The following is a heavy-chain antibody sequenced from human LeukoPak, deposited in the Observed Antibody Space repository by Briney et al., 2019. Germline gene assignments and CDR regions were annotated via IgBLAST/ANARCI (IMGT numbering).Heavy chain of an antibody. CDR1: GGSINSYY. CDR3: ARYFHGSGNFDL. Sequence: PSETLSLTCTVSGGSINSYYWNWIRQPAGKGLEWIGRLYTSGSTISNPSLKSRFIMSGDTPKNQFSLKLASVTAADTAMYYCARYFHGSGNFDLWGPGILVTVSS. CDR2: LYTSGST. D-gene: IGHD3-10*01. V-gene: IGHV4-59*10. J-gene: IGHJ4*02.